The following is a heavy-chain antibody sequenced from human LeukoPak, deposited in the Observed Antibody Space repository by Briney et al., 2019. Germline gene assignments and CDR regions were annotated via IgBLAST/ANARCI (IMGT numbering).Heavy chain of an antibody. CDR2: IYTSGST. V-gene: IGHV4-61*02. CDR1: GGSISSGSYY. CDR3: ARGKGAAFDI. D-gene: IGHD3-16*01. Sequence: PSETLSLTCTVSGGSISSGSYYWSWIRQPAGKGLEWIGRIYTSGSTNYNPSLKSRVTISVDTSKNQFSLKLSSVTAADTAVYYCARGKGAAFDIWGQGTMVTVSS. J-gene: IGHJ3*02.